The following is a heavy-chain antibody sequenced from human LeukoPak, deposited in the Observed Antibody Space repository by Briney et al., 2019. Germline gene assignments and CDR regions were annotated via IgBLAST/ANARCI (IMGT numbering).Heavy chain of an antibody. J-gene: IGHJ4*02. Sequence: GESLKISCKASGYSFTSYWIGWVRQMPGKGLEWMGIVFPGDSDTRYSPSFQGQVTISADESISTAYLQWGSLKASDTAMYYCVRRDGYNYPADYWGQGTLVTVSS. CDR1: GYSFTSYW. V-gene: IGHV5-51*01. CDR2: VFPGDSDT. CDR3: VRRDGYNYPADY. D-gene: IGHD5-24*01.